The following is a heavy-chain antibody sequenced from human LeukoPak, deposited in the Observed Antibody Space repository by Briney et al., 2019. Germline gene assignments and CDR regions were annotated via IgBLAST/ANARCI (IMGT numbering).Heavy chain of an antibody. V-gene: IGHV3-33*01. CDR2: IWYDGSNK. J-gene: IGHJ4*02. Sequence: PGGSLRLSCAASGFTFSSYGMHWVRQAPGKGLEWVAVIWYDGSNKYYADSVKGRFTISRDNSKNTLYLQMNSLRAEDTAVYYCARDMVNSGYDSDYWGQGTLVTVSS. CDR3: ARDMVNSGYDSDY. CDR1: GFTFSSYG. D-gene: IGHD5-12*01.